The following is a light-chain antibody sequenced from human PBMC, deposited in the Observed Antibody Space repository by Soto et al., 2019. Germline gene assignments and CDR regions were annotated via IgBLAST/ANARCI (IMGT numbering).Light chain of an antibody. V-gene: IGKV3-11*01. CDR2: GAS. J-gene: IGKJ2*01. Sequence: EIVLTQSPATLSLSPGERATLSCRARKSISTYLVWFQQKPGQAPRPLIYGASSRATGIPARFSGSWSGTHFTLTISSLEPEDFAVYYCQQRSNLPRTFGQGTKLEIK. CDR3: QQRSNLPRT. CDR1: KSISTY.